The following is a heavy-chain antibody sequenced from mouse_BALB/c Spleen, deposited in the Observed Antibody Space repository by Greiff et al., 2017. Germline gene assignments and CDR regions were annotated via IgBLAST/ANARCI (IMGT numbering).Heavy chain of an antibody. CDR1: GFTFSSFG. V-gene: IGHV5-17*02. CDR2: ISSGSSTI. CDR3: ARGGVRYYAMDY. J-gene: IGHJ4*01. Sequence: EVMLVESGGGLVQPGGSRKLSCAASGFTFSSFGMHWVRQAPEKGLEWVAYISSGSSTIYYADTVKGRFTISRDNPKNTLFLQMTSLRSEDTAMYYCARGGVRYYAMDYWGQGTSVTVSS.